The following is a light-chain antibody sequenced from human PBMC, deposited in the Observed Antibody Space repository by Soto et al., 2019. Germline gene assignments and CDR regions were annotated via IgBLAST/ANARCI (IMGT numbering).Light chain of an antibody. CDR3: QQYNNWPPWT. Sequence: ENVLTQFPGTLSLSPGDRATLSCRASQSLSSNLAWYQQKPGQAPRLLIYGASTRATGIPARFSGSGSGTEFTLTISSLQSEDFAVYYCQQYNNWPPWTFGQGTKVEIK. CDR2: GAS. CDR1: QSLSSN. V-gene: IGKV3-15*01. J-gene: IGKJ1*01.